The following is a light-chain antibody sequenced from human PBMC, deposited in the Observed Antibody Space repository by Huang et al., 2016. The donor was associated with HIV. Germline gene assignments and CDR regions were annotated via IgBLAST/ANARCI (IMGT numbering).Light chain of an antibody. CDR3: MQSLQSPDT. CDR1: QSLLHGNGYNN. CDR2: SGS. Sequence: DIVMIQSPLSLSVTPGEAASISCRSSQSLLHGNGYNNLEWYLQKPGQSPQHLVYSGSDQATGVPARFYASGSGTDFSQTISSVVTGDIGIYYCMQSLQSPDTFGQGTRLDIK. V-gene: IGKV2-28*01. J-gene: IGKJ5*01.